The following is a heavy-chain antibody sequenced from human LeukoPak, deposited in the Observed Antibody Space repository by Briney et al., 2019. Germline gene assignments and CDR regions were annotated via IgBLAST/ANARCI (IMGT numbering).Heavy chain of an antibody. CDR2: INHSGST. V-gene: IGHV4-34*01. CDR3: AREVYGGPLFDY. Sequence: PSETLSLTCAVYGGSFSGYYWSWIRQPPGKGLEWIGEINHSGSTNYNPSLKSRVTISVDTSKNQFSLKLSSVTAADTAVYYCAREVYGGPLFDYWGQGTLVTVSS. J-gene: IGHJ4*02. CDR1: GGSFSGYY. D-gene: IGHD4-23*01.